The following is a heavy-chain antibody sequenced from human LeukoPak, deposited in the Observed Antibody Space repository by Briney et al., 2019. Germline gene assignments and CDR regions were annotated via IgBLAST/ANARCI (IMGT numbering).Heavy chain of an antibody. CDR1: GGSISSSSYY. Sequence: PSETLSLTCTVSGGSISSSSYYWGWIRQPPGNGLEWIASIYYSGSTYYSPSLKSRVTISVDTSKNQFSLKLSSVTAADTAVYYCARHGLSYTFGYWGQGTLGTVSS. D-gene: IGHD1-26*01. CDR3: ARHGLSYTFGY. CDR2: IYYSGST. J-gene: IGHJ4*02. V-gene: IGHV4-39*01.